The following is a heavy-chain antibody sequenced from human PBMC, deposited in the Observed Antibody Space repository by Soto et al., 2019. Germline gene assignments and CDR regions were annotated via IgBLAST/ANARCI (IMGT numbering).Heavy chain of an antibody. CDR3: ATSTTVTTLRWYYYYMDV. V-gene: IGHV3-66*01. CDR2: IYSGGST. J-gene: IGHJ6*03. Sequence: EVQLVESGGGLVQPGGSLRLSCAASGFTVSSNYMSWVRQAPGKGLEWVSVIYSGGSTYYADSVKGRFTISRDNSKNTLYLQMNSLRAEDTAVYYCATSTTVTTLRWYYYYMDVWGKGTTVTVSS. D-gene: IGHD4-17*01. CDR1: GFTVSSNY.